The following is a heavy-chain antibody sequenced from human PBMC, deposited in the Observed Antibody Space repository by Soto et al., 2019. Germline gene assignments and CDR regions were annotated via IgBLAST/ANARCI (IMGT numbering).Heavy chain of an antibody. D-gene: IGHD3-10*01. CDR3: ATLWFGEGNY. CDR2: IYYSGST. V-gene: IGHV4-39*01. Sequence: QLQLQESGPGLVKPSETLSLTCTVSGGSISSSSYYWGWIRQPPGKGLEWIGSIYYSGSTYYNPSLKIRFTISVDTSKHQFSLKLSSVTAADTAVYYCATLWFGEGNYWGQGTLVTVSS. J-gene: IGHJ4*02. CDR1: GGSISSSSYY.